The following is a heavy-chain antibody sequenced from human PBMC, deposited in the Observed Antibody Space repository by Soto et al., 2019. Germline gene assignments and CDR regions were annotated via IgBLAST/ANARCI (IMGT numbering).Heavy chain of an antibody. CDR2: IDPSDSYV. Sequence: WESLKISCPFSGYSFSSYWITWVRQMPGKGLEWMATIDPSDSYVDYSPSFRGHVTFSVDRSITTVYLQWNSLKASDSAMYFCTRRASSSFYHFDFWGQGALVTVSS. J-gene: IGHJ4*02. CDR1: GYSFSSYW. V-gene: IGHV5-10-1*01. D-gene: IGHD2-2*01. CDR3: TRRASSSFYHFDF.